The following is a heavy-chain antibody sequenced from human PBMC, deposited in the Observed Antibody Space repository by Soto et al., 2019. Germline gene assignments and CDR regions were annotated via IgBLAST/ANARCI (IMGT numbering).Heavy chain of an antibody. D-gene: IGHD2-15*01. CDR2: IIPIFGTA. J-gene: IGHJ4*02. Sequence: SVKVSCKASGGTFSSYAISWVRQAPGQGLEWMGGIIPIFGTANYAQKFQGRVTTTADESTSTAYMELSSLRSEDTAVFYCARGAGGRSYWAATDYWGQGTLVTVSS. V-gene: IGHV1-69*13. CDR1: GGTFSSYA. CDR3: ARGAGGRSYWAATDY.